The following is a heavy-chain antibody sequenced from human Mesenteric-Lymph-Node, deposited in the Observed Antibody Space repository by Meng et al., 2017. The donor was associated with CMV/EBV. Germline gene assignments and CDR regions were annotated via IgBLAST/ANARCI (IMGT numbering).Heavy chain of an antibody. J-gene: IGHJ4*02. Sequence: SGYRFTRYWIGWVGQMPGKGLEWMAINYPGDSSARYSPSFLGQIIISVDKSISNAYLQWSSLKASDTAMYYCARAPYYYDNESPLDYWGKGTLVTVS. D-gene: IGHD3-22*01. CDR1: GYRFTRYW. CDR3: ARAPYYYDNESPLDY. CDR2: NYPGDSSA. V-gene: IGHV5-51*01.